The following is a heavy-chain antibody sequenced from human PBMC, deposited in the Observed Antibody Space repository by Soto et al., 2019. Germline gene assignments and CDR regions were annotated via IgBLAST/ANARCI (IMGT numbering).Heavy chain of an antibody. CDR1: GYTFTSYG. V-gene: IGHV1-18*04. CDR2: ISAYNGNT. Sequence: GASVKVSCKASGYTFTSYGISCVRQAPGQGLEWMGWISAYNGNTNYAQKLQGRVTMTTDTSTSTAYMELRSLRSDDTAVYYCARDRRYFDPPQGDYWGQGTLVTVSS. CDR3: ARDRRYFDPPQGDY. J-gene: IGHJ4*02. D-gene: IGHD3-9*01.